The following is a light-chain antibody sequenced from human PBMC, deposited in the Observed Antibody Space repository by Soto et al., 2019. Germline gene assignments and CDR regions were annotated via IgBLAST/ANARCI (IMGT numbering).Light chain of an antibody. CDR1: KLGNRF. CDR2: EDT. CDR3: QAWESTTDVV. V-gene: IGLV3-1*01. J-gene: IGLJ2*01. Sequence: SYELTQPPSVSVSPGLTASITCSGNKLGNRFICWYQQKPGQSPVLVIYEDTKRPSGIPERFSGSNSGNAATLTISGTQAMDEADYYCQAWESTTDVVFGGGTKLTVL.